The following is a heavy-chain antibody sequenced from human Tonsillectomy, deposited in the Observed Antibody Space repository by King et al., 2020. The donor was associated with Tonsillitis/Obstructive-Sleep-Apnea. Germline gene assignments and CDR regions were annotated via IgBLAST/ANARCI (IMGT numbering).Heavy chain of an antibody. V-gene: IGHV4-59*01. J-gene: IGHJ6*02. CDR2: IYYSGST. D-gene: IGHD3/OR15-3a*01. Sequence: VQLQESGPGLVKPSETLSLTCTVSGGSISSYYWSWIRQPPGKGLEWIGYIYYSGSTNYNPSLTSRVTISVDTSKNQFSLKLSSVTAADTAVYYCASDSRGRTVYYYYGMDVWGQGTTVTVSS. CDR1: GGSISSYY. CDR3: ASDSRGRTVYYYYGMDV.